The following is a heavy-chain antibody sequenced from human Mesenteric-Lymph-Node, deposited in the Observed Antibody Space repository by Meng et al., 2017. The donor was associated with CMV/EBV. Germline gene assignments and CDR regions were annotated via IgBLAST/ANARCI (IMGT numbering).Heavy chain of an antibody. D-gene: IGHD5-24*01. CDR1: GFTFSSYA. CDR2: IKSKTEGGTT. CDR3: TLYDYNVPFDY. V-gene: IGHV3-15*01. J-gene: IGHJ4*02. Sequence: GGSLRLSCAASGFTFSSYAMSWVRQAPGKGLEWVGRIKSKTEGGTTDYAAPVKGRFTISRDDSQNTLYLQMNSLKTEDTAVYYCTLYDYNVPFDYWGQGTLVTVSS.